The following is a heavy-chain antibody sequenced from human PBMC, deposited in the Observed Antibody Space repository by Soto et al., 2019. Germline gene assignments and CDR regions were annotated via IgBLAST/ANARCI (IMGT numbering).Heavy chain of an antibody. CDR2: ISSRSDT. CDR1: GFSVSTYS. J-gene: IGHJ6*02. Sequence: GSLRLSCAASGFSVSTYSMNWVRQAPGKGLEWVSSISSRSDTYYADSVKGRFTISRDNAKNSVSLQMDSLRAEDAAVYYCAREETAWPLAYGLDVWGQGTTVTVSS. V-gene: IGHV3-21*01. D-gene: IGHD2-21*02. CDR3: AREETAWPLAYGLDV.